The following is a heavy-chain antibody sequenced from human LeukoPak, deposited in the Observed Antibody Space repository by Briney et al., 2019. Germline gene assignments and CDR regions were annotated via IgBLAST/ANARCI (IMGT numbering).Heavy chain of an antibody. D-gene: IGHD3-3*01. CDR3: ARDAHYDFWHAFDI. V-gene: IGHV3-21*01. Sequence: GGSLRLSCAASGFTFSSYSMNWVRQAPGKGLEWVSSISSSSSYIYYADSVKGRFTISRDNAKNSLSLQMNSLRAEDTAVYYCARDAHYDFWHAFDIWGQGTMVTVSS. CDR1: GFTFSSYS. CDR2: ISSSSSYI. J-gene: IGHJ3*02.